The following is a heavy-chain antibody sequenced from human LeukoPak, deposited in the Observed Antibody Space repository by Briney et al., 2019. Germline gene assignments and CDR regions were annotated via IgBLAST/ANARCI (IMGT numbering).Heavy chain of an antibody. D-gene: IGHD6-25*01. CDR2: VNGPGDWT. CDR1: GFTFSSHW. Sequence: PGGSLRLSCAASGFTFSSHWMHWVRQAPGEGLVWVSRVNGPGDWTHYADSVRGRLIISRDNAGNTISLQMNNLRAEDTAVYFCAREVFEGQRQSDAFDVWGQGTMVTVSS. J-gene: IGHJ3*01. V-gene: IGHV3-74*01. CDR3: AREVFEGQRQSDAFDV.